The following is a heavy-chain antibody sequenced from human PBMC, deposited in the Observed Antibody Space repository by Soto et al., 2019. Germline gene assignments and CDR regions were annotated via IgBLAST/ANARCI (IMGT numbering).Heavy chain of an antibody. CDR3: ARDTGEYYDILTGYYSDY. D-gene: IGHD3-9*01. CDR2: ISAYNGNT. J-gene: IGHJ4*02. V-gene: IGHV1-18*01. Sequence: GASVKVSCKASGYTFTSYGISWVRQAPGQGLEWMGWISAYNGNTNYAQKLQGRVTMTTDTSTSTAYMELRSLRSDDTAVYYCARDTGEYYDILTGYYSDYWGQGTLVTVSS. CDR1: GYTFTSYG.